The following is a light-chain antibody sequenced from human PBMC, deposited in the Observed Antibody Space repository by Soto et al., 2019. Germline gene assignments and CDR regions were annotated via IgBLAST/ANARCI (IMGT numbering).Light chain of an antibody. J-gene: IGKJ2*01. CDR1: QSFASSH. V-gene: IGKV3-20*01. Sequence: EIVLTQSPATLSLSPGERATLSCRASQSFASSHLAWYQQKPGQAPRLLIYDISRRATGIPDRFSGSASGTDFTLSVSRLEPEDFAVYYCQHYGGSPLYTFGQGTEVEIK. CDR3: QHYGGSPLYT. CDR2: DIS.